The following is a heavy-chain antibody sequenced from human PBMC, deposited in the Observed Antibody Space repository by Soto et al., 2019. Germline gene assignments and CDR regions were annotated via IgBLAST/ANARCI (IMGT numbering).Heavy chain of an antibody. CDR3: AIYRTVTDYYYYGMDV. Sequence: GESLKISCQASGYSFTTYWISWVRQMPGKGLECMGRIDPTDSYTDYGPSFEGHVTMSVDRSINAAYLEWSSLKASDTAMYYWAIYRTVTDYYYYGMDVWGQGTTVTVSS. CDR1: GYSFTTYW. J-gene: IGHJ6*02. V-gene: IGHV5-10-1*01. CDR2: IDPTDSYT. D-gene: IGHD4-17*01.